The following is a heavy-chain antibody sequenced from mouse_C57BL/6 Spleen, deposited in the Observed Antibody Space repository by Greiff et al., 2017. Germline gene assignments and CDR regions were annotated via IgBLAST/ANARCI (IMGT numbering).Heavy chain of an antibody. CDR2: IDPSDSYT. CDR3: AREEGTGNWFAY. D-gene: IGHD4-1*01. CDR1: GYTFTSYW. J-gene: IGHJ3*01. V-gene: IGHV1-50*01. Sequence: QVQLQQPGAELVKPGASVKLSCKASGYTFTSYWMQWVKQRPGQGLEWIGAIDPSDSYTNYNQKFKGKATLTVDTSSSTAYMQLSSLTSEDSAFYYCAREEGTGNWFAYWGQGTLVTGSA.